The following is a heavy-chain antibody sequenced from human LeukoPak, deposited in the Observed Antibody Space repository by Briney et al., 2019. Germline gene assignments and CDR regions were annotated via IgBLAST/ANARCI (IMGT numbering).Heavy chain of an antibody. V-gene: IGHV4-61*02. CDR1: GGSISSGSYY. J-gene: IGHJ4*02. D-gene: IGHD3-3*01. CDR2: IYSSGST. Sequence: SETLSLTCTVSGGSISSGSYYWSWIRQPAGKGLEWIGRIYSSGSTNYNPSLKSRVTISLDTSKSQFSLKVRYVTAADTAVYYCARGLNDSWTGENYWGQGTLVTVSS. CDR3: ARGLNDSWTGENY.